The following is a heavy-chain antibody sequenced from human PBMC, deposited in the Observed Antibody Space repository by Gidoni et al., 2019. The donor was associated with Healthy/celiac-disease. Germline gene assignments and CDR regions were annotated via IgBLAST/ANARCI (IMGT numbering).Heavy chain of an antibody. CDR2: ISGSGGST. V-gene: IGHV3-23*04. J-gene: IGHJ4*02. CDR3: AKEGYDFWTFDY. CDR1: CFTFSSYA. D-gene: IGHD3-3*01. Sequence: EVPLVESGGGLVHPGGSLRLSCAASCFTFSSYAMSWVRQAPGKGLEWVSAISGSGGSTYYADSVKGRFTISRDNSKNTLYLQMNSLRAEDTAVYYCAKEGYDFWTFDYWGQGTLVTVSS.